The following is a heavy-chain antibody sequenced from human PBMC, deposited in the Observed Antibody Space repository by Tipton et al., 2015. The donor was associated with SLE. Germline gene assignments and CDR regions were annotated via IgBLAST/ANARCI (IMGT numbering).Heavy chain of an antibody. Sequence: SLRLSCAASGFTFSSYSMNWVRQAPGKGLEWVSYISSSSSTIYYADSVKGRFTISRDNAKNSLYLQMNSLRAEDTAVYYCARDRRNDFWRAGPDAFDIWGQGTMVTVSS. J-gene: IGHJ3*02. CDR3: ARDRRNDFWRAGPDAFDI. V-gene: IGHV3-48*01. D-gene: IGHD3-3*01. CDR2: ISSSSSTI. CDR1: GFTFSSYS.